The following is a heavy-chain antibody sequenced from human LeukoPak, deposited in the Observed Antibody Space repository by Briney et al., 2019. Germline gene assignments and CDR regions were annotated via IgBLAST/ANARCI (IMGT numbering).Heavy chain of an antibody. V-gene: IGHV4-34*01. D-gene: IGHD4-23*01. J-gene: IGHJ6*03. CDR2: INHSGST. CDR1: GGSFSGYY. CDR3: ARVPSRWYYYMDV. Sequence: SETLSLTCAVYGGSFSGYYWSWIRQPPGKGLEWIGEINHSGSTNYNPSLKSRVTISVDTSKNQFSLKLSSVTAADTAVYYCARVPSRWYYYMDVWGKGTTVTVSS.